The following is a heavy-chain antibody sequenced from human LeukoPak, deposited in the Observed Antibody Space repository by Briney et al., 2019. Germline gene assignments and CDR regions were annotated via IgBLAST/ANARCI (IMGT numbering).Heavy chain of an antibody. CDR1: GGSLSSYH. CDR2: IYTSGST. J-gene: IGHJ4*02. Sequence: SETLSLTGTVSGGSLSSYHWSWIRQPAGKGLEWIGRIYTSGSTNYNPSLKSRVTISVDKSKNQFSLKLSSVTAADTAVYYCARGVRYGAPLDCWGQGTLVTVSS. V-gene: IGHV4-4*07. D-gene: IGHD4-17*01. CDR3: ARGVRYGAPLDC.